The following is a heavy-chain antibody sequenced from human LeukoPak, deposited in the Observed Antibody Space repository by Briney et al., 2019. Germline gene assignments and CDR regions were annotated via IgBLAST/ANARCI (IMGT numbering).Heavy chain of an antibody. CDR3: ARDKVPIAAADADAFDI. CDR1: GFTFSSYS. D-gene: IGHD6-13*01. Sequence: AGGSLRLSCAASGFTFSSYSMNWVRQAPGKGLEWVSSISSSSSYIYYADSVKGRFTISRDNAKNSLYLQMNSLRAEDTAVYYCARDKVPIAAADADAFDIWGQGTMVTVSS. CDR2: ISSSSSYI. J-gene: IGHJ3*02. V-gene: IGHV3-21*01.